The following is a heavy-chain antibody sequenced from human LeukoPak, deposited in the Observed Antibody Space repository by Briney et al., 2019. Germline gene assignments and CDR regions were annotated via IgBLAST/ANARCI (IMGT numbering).Heavy chain of an antibody. Sequence: ASVKVSCKASGGTFSSYAISWVRQAPGQGLEWMGGIIPIFGTANYAQKFQGRVTITADESTSTAYTELSSLRSEDTAVYYCARGYCSGGSCYYNDYWGQGTLVTVSS. CDR2: IIPIFGTA. J-gene: IGHJ4*02. V-gene: IGHV1-69*13. D-gene: IGHD2-15*01. CDR1: GGTFSSYA. CDR3: ARGYCSGGSCYYNDY.